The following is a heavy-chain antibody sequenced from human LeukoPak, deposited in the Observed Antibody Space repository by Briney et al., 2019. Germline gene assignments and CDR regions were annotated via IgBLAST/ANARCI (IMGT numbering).Heavy chain of an antibody. CDR3: ARGAFYPGGGFDP. V-gene: IGHV4-34*01. D-gene: IGHD3-16*01. J-gene: IGHJ5*02. CDR2: INHTGST. CDR1: GGSFNGYY. Sequence: SETLSLTCAVYGGSFNGYYWSWIRQPPGKGLEWIGEINHTGSTNYNPSLKSRVTISVDTSKNQFSLKLSSVTAADTAVYYCARGAFYPGGGFDPWGQGTLVTVSS.